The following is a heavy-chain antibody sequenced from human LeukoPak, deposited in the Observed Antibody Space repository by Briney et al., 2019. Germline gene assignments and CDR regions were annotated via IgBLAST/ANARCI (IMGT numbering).Heavy chain of an antibody. CDR3: AIGPYLPDI. D-gene: IGHD3-16*01. CDR1: GGSFSDSY. V-gene: IGHV4-34*01. CDR2: ISHSGDT. Sequence: SETLSLTCAVYGGSFSDSYWSWIRQPPGEGLEWVGEISHSGDTNYNPSLKSRVTISVDTSKNQFSLKLSSVTAADTAVYYCAIGPYLPDIWGQGTMVTVSS. J-gene: IGHJ3*02.